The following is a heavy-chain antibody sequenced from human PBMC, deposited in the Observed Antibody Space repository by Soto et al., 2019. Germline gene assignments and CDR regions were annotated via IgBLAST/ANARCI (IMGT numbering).Heavy chain of an antibody. D-gene: IGHD2-2*01. Sequence: QVQLQQWGAGLLKPSETLSLTCAVYGGSFSGYYWSWIRQPPGKGLAWIGEINHSGSTNYNPSLKSRVAISVDTSKNQVALKLSSVTAADTAVYYCARCPPIVVGPAAHNWFDPLGQGTLVTVSS. V-gene: IGHV4-34*01. CDR3: ARCPPIVVGPAAHNWFDP. CDR1: GGSFSGYY. J-gene: IGHJ5*02. CDR2: INHSGST.